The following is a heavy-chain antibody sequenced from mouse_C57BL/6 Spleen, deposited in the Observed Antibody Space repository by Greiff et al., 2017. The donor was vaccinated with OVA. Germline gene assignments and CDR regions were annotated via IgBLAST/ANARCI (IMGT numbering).Heavy chain of an antibody. CDR2: IYPGDGDT. Sequence: QVQLQQSGPELVKPGASVKISCKASGYAFSSSWMNWVKQRPGKGLEWIGRIYPGDGDTNYNGKFKGKATLTADKSSSTAYMQLSSLTSEDSAVYVCAYTAHYYAMDYWGQGTSVTVSS. CDR1: GYAFSSSW. D-gene: IGHD3-1*01. CDR3: AYTAHYYAMDY. V-gene: IGHV1-82*01. J-gene: IGHJ4*01.